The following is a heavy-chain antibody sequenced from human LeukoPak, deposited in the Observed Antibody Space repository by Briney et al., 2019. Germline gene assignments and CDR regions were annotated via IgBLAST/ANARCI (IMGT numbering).Heavy chain of an antibody. CDR2: IIPIFGTA. CDR3: ARGGPDLTHYYYYYMDV. CDR1: GGTFSSYA. J-gene: IGHJ6*03. Sequence: GASVKVSCKASGGTFSSYAISWVRQAPGQGLEWMGGIIPIFGTANYAQKFQGRVTITADESTSTAYMELSSLRSEDTAVYYCARGGPDLTHYYYYYMDVWGKGTTVTVSS. V-gene: IGHV1-69*13.